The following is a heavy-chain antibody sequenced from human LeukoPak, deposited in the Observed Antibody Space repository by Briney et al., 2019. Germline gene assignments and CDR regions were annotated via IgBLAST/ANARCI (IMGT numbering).Heavy chain of an antibody. CDR2: ISYDGSNK. CDR1: GFTFSSYG. D-gene: IGHD6-6*01. Sequence: PGRSLRLSCAASGFTFSSYGMHWVRQAPGKGLEWVAVISYDGSNKYYADSVKGRFSISRDNSKNTLYLQMNSLRAEDTAVYYCAKVIAARDQGFDYWGQGTLVTVSS. CDR3: AKVIAARDQGFDY. V-gene: IGHV3-30*18. J-gene: IGHJ4*02.